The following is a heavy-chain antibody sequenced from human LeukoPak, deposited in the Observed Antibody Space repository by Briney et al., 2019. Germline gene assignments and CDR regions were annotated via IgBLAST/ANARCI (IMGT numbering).Heavy chain of an antibody. CDR1: GFTFSSYA. V-gene: IGHV3-30-3*01. CDR3: ARDALGYCSSTSCHTFQH. Sequence: GGSLRLSCAVSGFTFSSYAMHWVRQAPGKGLEWVAVISYDGSNKYCADSVKGRFTISRDNSKNTLYLQMNGLRAEDTAVYYCARDALGYCSSTSCHTFQHWGQGTLVTVSS. CDR2: ISYDGSNK. J-gene: IGHJ1*01. D-gene: IGHD2-2*02.